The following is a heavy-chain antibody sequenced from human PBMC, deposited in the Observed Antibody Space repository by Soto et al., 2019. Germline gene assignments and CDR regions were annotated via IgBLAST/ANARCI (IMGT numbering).Heavy chain of an antibody. CDR3: ARGGDYYDTPGDRSEDAFDI. CDR1: GVSISSGGYS. Sequence: QLQLQESGSGLVKPSQTLSLTCAVSGVSISSGGYSWSWIRQPPGKGLEWIGNIYHSGYTYYNPSXXXRVTISVDRSXXQXSXTLSSVTAADTAVYYCARGGDYYDTPGDRSEDAFDIWGQGTMVTASS. CDR2: IYHSGYT. V-gene: IGHV4-30-2*01. D-gene: IGHD3-22*01. J-gene: IGHJ3*02.